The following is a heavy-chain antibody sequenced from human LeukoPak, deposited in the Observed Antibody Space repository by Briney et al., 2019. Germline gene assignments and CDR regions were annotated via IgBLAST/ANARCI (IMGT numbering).Heavy chain of an antibody. J-gene: IGHJ6*02. CDR2: MNPNSGNT. CDR3: ARGPDYSNYPYYYYAMDV. CDR1: GYTFTSYY. Sequence: RASVKVSCKASGYTFTSYYMHWVRQAPGQGLEWMGWMNPNSGNTRFAQKFQGRVTMTRSTSISTAYMELSSLTSEDTAVYYCARGPDYSNYPYYYYAMDVWGQGTTVTVSS. V-gene: IGHV1-8*02. D-gene: IGHD4-11*01.